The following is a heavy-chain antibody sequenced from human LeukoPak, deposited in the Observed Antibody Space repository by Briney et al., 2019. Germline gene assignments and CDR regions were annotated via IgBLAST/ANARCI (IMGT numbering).Heavy chain of an antibody. D-gene: IGHD1-26*01. CDR2: IFYSGST. J-gene: IGHJ4*01. V-gene: IGHV4-39*07. CDR1: GGSISSSSYY. CDR3: ARDQSRGSYTDY. Sequence: SETLSLTCTVSGGSISSSSYYWGWVRQPPGKGLEWIGNIFYSGSTYYSPSLKSRVTISVDTSKNQFSLKLSSVTAADTAVYYCARDQSRGSYTDYWGQGTLVTVSS.